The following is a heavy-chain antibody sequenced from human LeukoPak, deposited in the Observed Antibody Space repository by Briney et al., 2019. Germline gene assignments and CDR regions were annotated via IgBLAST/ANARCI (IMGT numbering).Heavy chain of an antibody. CDR1: GFRFTDYS. J-gene: IGHJ3*02. CDR3: ARLNGGTYAFDI. CDR2: LGRSGEYK. Sequence: PGGSLRLSCAASGFRFTDYSMSWVRQAPGKGLEWVAGLGRSGEYKYYADSVKGRFTISRDNSKNTLYLQMNSLRAEDTAVYYCARLNGGTYAFDIWGQGTMVTVSS. V-gene: IGHV3-23*01. D-gene: IGHD3-16*01.